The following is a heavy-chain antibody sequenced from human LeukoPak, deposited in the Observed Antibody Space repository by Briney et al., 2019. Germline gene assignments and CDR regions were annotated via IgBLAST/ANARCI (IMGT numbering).Heavy chain of an antibody. CDR2: IIPIFGTA. D-gene: IGHD3-10*01. Sequence: ASVKVSCKASGGTFSTYAISWVRQAPGQGLEWMGRIIPIFGTANYAQKFQDRITITTDESTSTAYTELSSLRSEDTAVYYCARSTTMVRGGELTSPNWFDPWGQGTLVTVSS. V-gene: IGHV1-69*05. CDR1: GGTFSTYA. CDR3: ARSTTMVRGGELTSPNWFDP. J-gene: IGHJ5*02.